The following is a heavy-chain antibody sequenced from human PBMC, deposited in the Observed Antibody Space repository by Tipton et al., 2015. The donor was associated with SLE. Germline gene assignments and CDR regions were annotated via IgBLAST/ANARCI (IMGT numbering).Heavy chain of an antibody. CDR2: IYYSGST. CDR3: ARGGV. D-gene: IGHD3-16*01. J-gene: IGHJ3*01. Sequence: TLFLTCTVSGGSIGSSSYYWGWFRQPPGKGLEWIGSIYYSGSTYYNPSLKSRVTISVDTSKNQFSLKLSSVTAADTAVYYCARGGVWGQGTMVTVSS. V-gene: IGHV4-39*01. CDR1: GGSIGSSSYY.